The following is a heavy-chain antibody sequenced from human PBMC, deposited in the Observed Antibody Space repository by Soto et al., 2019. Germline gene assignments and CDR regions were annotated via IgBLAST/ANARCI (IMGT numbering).Heavy chain of an antibody. CDR1: GFTFDDYA. CDR3: AKDRRAGGDYSHWFDP. J-gene: IGHJ5*02. V-gene: IGHV3-9*01. CDR2: ISWNSGSI. D-gene: IGHD4-17*01. Sequence: GGSLRLFCAASGFTFDDYAMHWVRQAPGKGLEWVSGISWNSGSIGYADSVKGRFTISGDNAKNSLYLQMNSLRAEDTALYYCAKDRRAGGDYSHWFDPWGQGTLVTVSS.